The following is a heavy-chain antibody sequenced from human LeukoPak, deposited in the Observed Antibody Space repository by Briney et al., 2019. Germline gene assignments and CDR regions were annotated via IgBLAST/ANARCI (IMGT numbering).Heavy chain of an antibody. CDR1: GFTFSRNY. Sequence: GGSLRLSCAASGFTFSRNYMSWVRQAPGKGLEWVSGIYSGGSTYYADSVKGRFTISRDNSKNTLYLQMNSLRAEDTAVYYCAREGGSSSWYENWFDPWGQGTLVTVSS. V-gene: IGHV3-66*01. CDR3: AREGGSSSWYENWFDP. J-gene: IGHJ5*02. CDR2: IYSGGST. D-gene: IGHD6-13*01.